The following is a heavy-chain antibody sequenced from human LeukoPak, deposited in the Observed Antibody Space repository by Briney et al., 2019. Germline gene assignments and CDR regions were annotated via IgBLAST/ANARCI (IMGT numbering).Heavy chain of an antibody. D-gene: IGHD5-24*01. CDR1: GYSITSSSW. V-gene: IGHV4-28*03. CDR2: IYHSGTT. CDR3: ARAEMATIRNFDY. Sequence: SDTLSLTCAVSGYSITSSSWWGWIRQPPGKGLEWIGYIYHSGTTYYNPSLKSRVTISVDTSKNQFSLKLSSVTAADTAVYYCARAEMATIRNFDYWGQGTLVTVSS. J-gene: IGHJ4*02.